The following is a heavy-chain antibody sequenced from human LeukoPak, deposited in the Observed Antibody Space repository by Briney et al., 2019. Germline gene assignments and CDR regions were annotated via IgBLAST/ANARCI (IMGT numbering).Heavy chain of an antibody. D-gene: IGHD2-8*02. CDR2: ISYDGSNK. CDR3: ATYRQVLLPFES. V-gene: IGHV3-33*05. J-gene: IGHJ4*02. CDR1: GFTFSSYG. Sequence: GGSLRLSCAASGFTFSSYGMHWVRQAPGKGLEWVAVISYDGSNKYYADSVKGRFTISRDNSKNTLYLQMNSLRAEDTAIYYCATYRQVLLPFESWGQGTLVTVSS.